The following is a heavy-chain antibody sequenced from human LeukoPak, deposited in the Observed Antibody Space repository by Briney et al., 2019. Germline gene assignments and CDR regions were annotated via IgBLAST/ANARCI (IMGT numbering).Heavy chain of an antibody. V-gene: IGHV3-15*01. CDR2: IKSKTDGGTT. Sequence: RSGGSLRLSCAASGFTFSNAWMSWVRQAPGKGLEWVGRIKSKTDGGTTDYAAPVKGRFTISRDDSKNTLYLQMNSLRAEDTAVYYCARVNRAVGLWSDAFDIWGQGTMVTVSS. D-gene: IGHD1-14*01. CDR3: ARVNRAVGLWSDAFDI. CDR1: GFTFSNAW. J-gene: IGHJ3*02.